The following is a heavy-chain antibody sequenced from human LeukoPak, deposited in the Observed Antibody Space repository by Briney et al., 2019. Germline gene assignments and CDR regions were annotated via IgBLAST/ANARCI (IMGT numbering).Heavy chain of an antibody. Sequence: ASETLSLTCTVSGYSISSGYYWGWIRQPPGKGLGWFGSIYHSGSTYYNPSLKSRVTISVDKSKNQFSLKLSCVTAADTAVYYCAREQGYDYVWGSYNYWGQGTLVTVSS. J-gene: IGHJ4*02. D-gene: IGHD3-16*01. V-gene: IGHV4-38-2*02. CDR2: IYHSGST. CDR1: GYSISSGYY. CDR3: AREQGYDYVWGSYNY.